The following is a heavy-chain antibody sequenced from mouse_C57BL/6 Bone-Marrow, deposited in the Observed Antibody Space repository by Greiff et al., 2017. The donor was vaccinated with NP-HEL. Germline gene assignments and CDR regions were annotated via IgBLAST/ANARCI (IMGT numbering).Heavy chain of an antibody. D-gene: IGHD2-3*01. CDR1: GFSLTSYG. CDR3: ARHEGWSYYYAMDY. V-gene: IGHV2-6-1*01. Sequence: QVQLKQSGPGLVAPSQSLSITCTVSGFSLTSYGVHWVRQPPGKGLEWLVVIWSDGSTTYNSALKSRLSISKDNSKSQVFLKMNSLQTDDTAMYYCARHEGWSYYYAMDYWGQGTSVTVSS. CDR2: IWSDGST. J-gene: IGHJ4*01.